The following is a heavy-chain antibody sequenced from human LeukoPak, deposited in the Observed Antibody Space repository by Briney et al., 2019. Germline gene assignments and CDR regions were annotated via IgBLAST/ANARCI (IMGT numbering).Heavy chain of an antibody. CDR2: IYTSGST. J-gene: IGHJ4*02. CDR3: ARGLNDSWTGENY. Sequence: SETLSLTCTVSGGSISSYYWSWIRQPAGKGLEWIGRIYTSGSTNYNPSLKSRVTISLDTSKSQFSLKVRYVTAADTAVYYCARGLNDSWTGENYWGQGTLVTVSS. V-gene: IGHV4-4*07. D-gene: IGHD3-3*01. CDR1: GGSISSYY.